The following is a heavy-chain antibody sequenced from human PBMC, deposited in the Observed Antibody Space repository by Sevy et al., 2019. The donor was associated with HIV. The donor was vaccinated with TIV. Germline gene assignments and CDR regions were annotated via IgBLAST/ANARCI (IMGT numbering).Heavy chain of an antibody. CDR3: ARVGGCSSTSCFAYWFDP. V-gene: IGHV3-7*03. D-gene: IGHD2-2*01. J-gene: IGHJ5*02. CDR1: GFTFSNYW. CDR2: IKEDGSEN. Sequence: GGSLRLSCAASGFTFSNYWMSWVRQAPGKGLEWVANIKEDGSENYYVDSVKGRFTMSRDNAKNSLNLALISLRAEDTAVYYCARVGGCSSTSCFAYWFDPWGQGTLVTVSS.